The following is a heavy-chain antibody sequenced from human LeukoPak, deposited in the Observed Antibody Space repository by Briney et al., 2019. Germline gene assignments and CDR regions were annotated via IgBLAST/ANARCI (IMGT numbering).Heavy chain of an antibody. V-gene: IGHV4-34*01. D-gene: IGHD4-17*01. J-gene: IGHJ6*04. CDR3: ARGSSYYGDYFRMDV. CDR2: INHSGST. Sequence: PSETLSLACAVYGGSFSGYYWSWIRQPPGKGLEWIGEINHSGSTNYNPSLKSRVTISVDTSKNQFSLKLSSVTAADTAVYYCARGSSYYGDYFRMDVRGKGTTVTVSS. CDR1: GGSFSGYY.